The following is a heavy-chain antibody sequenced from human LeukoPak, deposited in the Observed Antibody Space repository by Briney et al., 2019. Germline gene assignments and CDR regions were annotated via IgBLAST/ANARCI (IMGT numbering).Heavy chain of an antibody. V-gene: IGHV1-3*04. J-gene: IGHJ4*02. Sequence: ASVKVSCKASGYTFSNYAMHWVRQAPGQRLEWMGWINTGNDNTQYSEKFQGRVTITRDTSASTAYMELSSLRSEDTAVYYCARDRYYGSGTYNYFDYWGQGTLVTVSS. D-gene: IGHD3-10*01. CDR2: INTGNDNT. CDR3: ARDRYYGSGTYNYFDY. CDR1: GYTFSNYA.